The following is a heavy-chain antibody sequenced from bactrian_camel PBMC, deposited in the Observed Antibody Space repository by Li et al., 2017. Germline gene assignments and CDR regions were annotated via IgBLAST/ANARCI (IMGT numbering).Heavy chain of an antibody. CDR1: GYIYKTTC. J-gene: IGHJ6*01. CDR3: AAAPISGFSRCPNFDI. V-gene: IGHV3S53*01. Sequence: HVQLVESGGDSVQAGGSLRLSCAYSGYIYKTTCMGWFRQAPGKEREEVAANDGFGSTRYVDSVKGRFTISRDGAKNTLYLQMNSLKPEDSAMYYCAAAPISGFSRCPNFDIWGQGTQVTVS. CDR2: NDGFGST.